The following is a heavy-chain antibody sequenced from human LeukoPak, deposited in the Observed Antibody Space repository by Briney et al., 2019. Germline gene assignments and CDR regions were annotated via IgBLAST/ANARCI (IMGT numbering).Heavy chain of an antibody. V-gene: IGHV4-59*04. Sequence: SETLSLTCTVSGGSISSYYWSWIRQPPGKGLEWIGSIYHSGSTYYNPSLKSRVTISVDTSKNQFSLKLSSVTAADTAVYYCARLLRLLGWFDPWGQGTLVTVSS. J-gene: IGHJ5*02. CDR3: ARLLRLLGWFDP. CDR1: GGSISSYY. CDR2: IYHSGST. D-gene: IGHD5-18*01.